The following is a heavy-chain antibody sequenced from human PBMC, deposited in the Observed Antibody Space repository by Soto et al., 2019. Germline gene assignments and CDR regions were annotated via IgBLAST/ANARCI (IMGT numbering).Heavy chain of an antibody. Sequence: GSLRLSCAASGFTFSTYALSWVRQAPGKGLEWVSAISANGQGIYYADSVRGRFTISRDNSKNTIFLHMDSLRAEDTAVYYCAKDRNYPRDQFHYWGQGTLVTVSS. CDR1: GFTFSTYA. CDR2: ISANGQGI. D-gene: IGHD1-7*01. V-gene: IGHV3-23*01. J-gene: IGHJ4*02. CDR3: AKDRNYPRDQFHY.